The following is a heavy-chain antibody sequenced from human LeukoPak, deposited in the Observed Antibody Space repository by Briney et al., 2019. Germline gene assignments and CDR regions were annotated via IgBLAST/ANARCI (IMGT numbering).Heavy chain of an antibody. Sequence: PSETLSLTCTVSGGSISSYYWSWIRQPPGKGLEWIGYIYYSGSTNYNPSLKSRVTISVDTSKNQFSLKLSSVTAADTAAYYCARHAIVYGYSSGYMEGWGQGTLVTVSP. CDR1: GGSISSYY. CDR3: ARHAIVYGYSSGYMEG. J-gene: IGHJ4*02. D-gene: IGHD6-19*01. V-gene: IGHV4-59*08. CDR2: IYYSGST.